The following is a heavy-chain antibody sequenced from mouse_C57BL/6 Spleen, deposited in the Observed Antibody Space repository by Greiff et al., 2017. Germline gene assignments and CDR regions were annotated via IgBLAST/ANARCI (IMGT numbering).Heavy chain of an antibody. CDR2: IHPNSGST. Sequence: QVQLQQPGAELVKPGASVKLSCKASGYTFTSYWMHWVKQRPGQGLEWIGMIHPNSGSTNYNEKFKSKATLTVDKSSSTAYMQRSSLTSEDSAVYYSTRDYGYVYARDYWGQGTSVTVSS. CDR1: GYTFTSYW. D-gene: IGHD2-2*01. V-gene: IGHV1-64*01. CDR3: TRDYGYVYARDY. J-gene: IGHJ4*01.